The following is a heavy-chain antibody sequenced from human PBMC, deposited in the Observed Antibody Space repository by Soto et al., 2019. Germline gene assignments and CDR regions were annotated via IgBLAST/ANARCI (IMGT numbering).Heavy chain of an antibody. J-gene: IGHJ6*02. CDR2: INPGNGNT. CDR1: GYTFSKFA. V-gene: IGHV1-3*01. Sequence: ASVKVSCKASGYTFSKFAMHWVRQAPGQRLEWMGWINPGNGNTKYSQTFQGRVTITRDTSASTAYMELSSLRSEDTAVYYCARAVARGVKTIYYYYGMDCWGQGTTVSVSS. D-gene: IGHD3-10*01. CDR3: ARAVARGVKTIYYYYGMDC.